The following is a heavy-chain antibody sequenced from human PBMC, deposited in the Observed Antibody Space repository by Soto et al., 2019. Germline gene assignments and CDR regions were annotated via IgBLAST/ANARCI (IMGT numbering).Heavy chain of an antibody. V-gene: IGHV1-18*01. CDR3: AREASVLIPAAQPSRFDS. D-gene: IGHD2-2*01. CDR1: GYSFMKYG. Sequence: ASVKVSCKGFGYSFMKYGISWVRQAPGQGLEWVGWISPYSGYTHSAQKFHGRLTLTTDTAASTAYMELRILRSADTALYYCAREASVLIPAAQPSRFDSWRQGTLVTVSS. CDR2: ISPYSGYT. J-gene: IGHJ4*02.